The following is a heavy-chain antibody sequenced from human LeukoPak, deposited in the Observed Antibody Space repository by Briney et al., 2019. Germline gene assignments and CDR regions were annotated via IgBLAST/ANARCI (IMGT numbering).Heavy chain of an antibody. V-gene: IGHV4-39*07. Sequence: SETLSLTCTVSGGSISSSSYYWGWIRQPPGRGLEWIGSIYYSGSTYYNPSLKSRVTISVDTSKNQFSLKLSSVTAADTAVYYCAREEPPRGAFDIWGQGTMVTVSS. D-gene: IGHD1-14*01. CDR1: GGSISSSSYY. J-gene: IGHJ3*02. CDR3: AREEPPRGAFDI. CDR2: IYYSGST.